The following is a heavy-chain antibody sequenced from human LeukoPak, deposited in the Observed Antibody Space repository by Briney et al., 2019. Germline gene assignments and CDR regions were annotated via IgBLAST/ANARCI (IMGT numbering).Heavy chain of an antibody. CDR3: TKDETGDGYNAI. D-gene: IGHD5-24*01. J-gene: IGHJ4*02. Sequence: GGSLRLSCAASGFTFSAFAMGWVRQAPGKGLEWVSNIDRAGRGGTYYADSVRGRFTISRDNFKNTLYLQIDRLRVEDSAIYYCTKDETGDGYNAIWGQGTLVTVSS. V-gene: IGHV3-23*01. CDR2: IDRAGRGGT. CDR1: GFTFSAFA.